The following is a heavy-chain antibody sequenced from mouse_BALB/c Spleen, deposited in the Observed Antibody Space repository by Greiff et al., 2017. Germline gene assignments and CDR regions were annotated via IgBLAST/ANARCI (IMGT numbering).Heavy chain of an antibody. J-gene: IGHJ4*01. CDR1: GYTFTSYW. D-gene: IGHD2-14*01. CDR3: ARRRIEVGLNYAMDY. V-gene: IGHV1-7*01. CDR2: INPSTGYT. Sequence: VQLQQSGAELAKPGASVKMSCKASGYTFTSYWMHWVKQRPGQGLEWIGYINPSTGYTEYNQKFKDKATLTADKSSSTAYMKLSSLTSEDSAVYYCARRRIEVGLNYAMDYWGQGTSVTVSS.